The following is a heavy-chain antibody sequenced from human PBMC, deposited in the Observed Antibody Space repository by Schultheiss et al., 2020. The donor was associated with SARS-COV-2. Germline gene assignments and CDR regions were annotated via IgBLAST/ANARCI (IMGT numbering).Heavy chain of an antibody. D-gene: IGHD4-11*01. Sequence: GESLKISCAASGFIFGDFAMHWVRQAPGKGLEYVSSISSIGTYTYYAESVKGRFTISRDNSKNTLYLQMGSLRAEDMAFYYCARGGPTVTSGFDSWGQGTLVTVSS. CDR3: ARGGPTVTSGFDS. J-gene: IGHJ4*02. V-gene: IGHV3-64*02. CDR2: ISSIGTYT. CDR1: GFIFGDFA.